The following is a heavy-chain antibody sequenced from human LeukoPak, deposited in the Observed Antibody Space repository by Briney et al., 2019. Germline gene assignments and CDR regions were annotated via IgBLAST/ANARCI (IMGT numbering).Heavy chain of an antibody. D-gene: IGHD2/OR15-2a*01. V-gene: IGHV4-4*07. CDR3: ARDFSSKNWFDT. CDR1: GGSITTYS. CDR2: FYSSGST. J-gene: IGHJ5*02. Sequence: PSETLSLTCTVFGGSITTYSWSWIRQPAGRGLEWIGRFYSSGSTDYNPSLKSRVTMSVDTSKNQVSLKLSSVTAADTAIYYCARDFSSKNWFDTWGQGTLVTVS.